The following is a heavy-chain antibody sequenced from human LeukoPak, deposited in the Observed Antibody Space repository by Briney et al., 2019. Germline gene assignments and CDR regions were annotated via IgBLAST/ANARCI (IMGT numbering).Heavy chain of an antibody. Sequence: GGSLRLSCAASGFTFSSYGMHWVRQAPGKGLEWVAVISYDGSNKHYADSVKGRFTISRDNSKNTLYLQMNSLRAEDTAVYYCAKGARPLWFGELSDGMDVWGQGTTVTVSS. V-gene: IGHV3-30*18. CDR1: GFTFSSYG. CDR2: ISYDGSNK. CDR3: AKGARPLWFGELSDGMDV. J-gene: IGHJ6*02. D-gene: IGHD3-10*01.